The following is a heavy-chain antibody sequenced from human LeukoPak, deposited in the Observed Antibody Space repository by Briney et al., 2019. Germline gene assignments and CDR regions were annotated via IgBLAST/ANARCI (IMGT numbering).Heavy chain of an antibody. D-gene: IGHD2/OR15-2a*01. Sequence: PSETLSLTCAVYGGSFSGYYWSWIRQPPGKGLEWIGEINHSGSTNYNPSLKSRVTISVDTSKNQFSLKLSSVTAADTAVYYCARGYQYFSLLDYWGQGTLVTVSS. CDR2: INHSGST. CDR3: ARGYQYFSLLDY. V-gene: IGHV4-34*01. J-gene: IGHJ4*02. CDR1: GGSFSGYY.